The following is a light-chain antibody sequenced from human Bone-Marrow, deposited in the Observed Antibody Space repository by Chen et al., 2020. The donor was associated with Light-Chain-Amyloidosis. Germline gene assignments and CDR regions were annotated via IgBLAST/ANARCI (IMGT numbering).Light chain of an antibody. V-gene: IGLV3-25*03. CDR1: DLPTKY. CDR3: QSADSSGTYEVI. CDR2: RDT. Sequence: SYALTHPPSESVSPGQTARITCSGDDLPTKYAYWYQQKPGQAPVLVIHRDTERPSGISERFSGSSSGTTATLTISGVQAEDEADYHCQSADSSGTYEVIFGGGTKLTVL. J-gene: IGLJ2*01.